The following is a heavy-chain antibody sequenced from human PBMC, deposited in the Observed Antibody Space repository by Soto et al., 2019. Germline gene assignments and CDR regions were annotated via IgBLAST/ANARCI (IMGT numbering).Heavy chain of an antibody. CDR2: IYYSGST. J-gene: IGHJ5*02. CDR3: ARAQIIMLRGAVVNRFDP. D-gene: IGHD3-10*01. V-gene: IGHV4-59*13. Sequence: PSDTLSITSTVSGASIIRDYWSCLGQPTGKGLEWIGYIYYSGSTKYNPSLKSRVTISVDTSKNQFSLKLNSVTAADTAVYYCARAQIIMLRGAVVNRFDPWGQGSLVTVS. CDR1: GASIIRDY.